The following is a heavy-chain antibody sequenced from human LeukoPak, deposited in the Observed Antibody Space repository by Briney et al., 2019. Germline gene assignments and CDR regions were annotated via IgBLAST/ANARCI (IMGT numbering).Heavy chain of an antibody. CDR3: AKADFIAAAALYFQH. V-gene: IGHV3-23*01. D-gene: IGHD6-13*01. J-gene: IGHJ1*01. Sequence: GGSLRLSCAASGFTFSTYAMSWVRQAPGKGLEWVSAISGSGGSTYYADSVKGRFTISRDNSKNTLYLQMNSLRAEDTAVYYCAKADFIAAAALYFQHWGQGTLVTVSS. CDR2: ISGSGGST. CDR1: GFTFSTYA.